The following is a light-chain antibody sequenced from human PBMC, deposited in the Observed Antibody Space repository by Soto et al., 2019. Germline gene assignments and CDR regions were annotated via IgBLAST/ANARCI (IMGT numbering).Light chain of an antibody. CDR3: QQHNNWPLT. CDR1: QSVSSN. Sequence: EIVMTQSPATLSVSPGERATLSCRASQSVSSNLAWYQQKPGQAPRLLIYGVSTRATGIPARFSGSGSGTEFTLTISSLQSEDFAVYYCQQHNNWPLTFVQGTRVE. CDR2: GVS. J-gene: IGKJ5*01. V-gene: IGKV3D-15*01.